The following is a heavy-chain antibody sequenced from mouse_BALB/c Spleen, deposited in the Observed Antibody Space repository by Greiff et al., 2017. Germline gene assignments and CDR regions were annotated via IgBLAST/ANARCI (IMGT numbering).Heavy chain of an antibody. CDR2: IYPGNSAT. CDR1: GYTFTSYW. CDR3: TGVSSYIWYFDV. J-gene: IGHJ1*01. V-gene: IGHV1-5*01. Sequence: VQLQQSGTVLARPGASVKMSCKASGYTFTSYWMHWVKQRPGQGLEWIGAIYPGNSATSYNQKFKGQAKLTAVTSTSTAYMELSSLTNEDSAVFYCTGVSSYIWYFDVWGAGTTVTVSS. D-gene: IGHD1-1*01.